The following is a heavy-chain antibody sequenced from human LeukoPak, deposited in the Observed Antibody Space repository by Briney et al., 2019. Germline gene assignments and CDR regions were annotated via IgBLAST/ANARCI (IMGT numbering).Heavy chain of an antibody. CDR3: SRSSDFGGLNFYYYMDV. Sequence: SETLSLTCIVSGGSFSNNYNWDWIRQPPGKGLEWVGSLYYSGKTYYHPSLKSRVTIFVDSSKSQFSMKLSSVTAEDTAVYYCSRSSDFGGLNFYYYMDVWGKGTTVTVS. D-gene: IGHD4-23*01. J-gene: IGHJ6*03. CDR2: LYYSGKT. V-gene: IGHV4-39*01. CDR1: GGSFSNNYN.